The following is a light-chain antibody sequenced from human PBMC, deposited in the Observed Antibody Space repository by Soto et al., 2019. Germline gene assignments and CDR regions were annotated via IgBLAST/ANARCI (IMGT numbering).Light chain of an antibody. CDR2: DVT. Sequence: QSALTQPASVSGSPGQSITISCTGTSGDIGDYDYVSWYQHLPGKAPKLLIFDVTHRPSGVSDRFSGSKSGNTASLTISGVRPEDEADYYCCSYTDIALDVVFGGGTKVTVL. V-gene: IGLV2-14*01. CDR1: SGDIGDYDY. CDR3: CSYTDIALDVV. J-gene: IGLJ2*01.